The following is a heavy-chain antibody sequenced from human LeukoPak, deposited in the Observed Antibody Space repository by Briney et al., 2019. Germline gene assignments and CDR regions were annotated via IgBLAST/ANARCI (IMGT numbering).Heavy chain of an antibody. CDR1: GFAFNIYA. CDR3: AREIFGSGSYPDF. D-gene: IGHD3-10*01. J-gene: IGHJ4*02. V-gene: IGHV3-33*01. Sequence: PGRSLRLSCAASGFAFNIYAMHWVRQAPGQGLEWVALWNDGSHKFYSNSVRGQFTISRDNSKNTVSLKMHNLRPKDTAVYYCAREIFGSGSYPDFWGQGTLVTVSS. CDR2: WNDGSHK.